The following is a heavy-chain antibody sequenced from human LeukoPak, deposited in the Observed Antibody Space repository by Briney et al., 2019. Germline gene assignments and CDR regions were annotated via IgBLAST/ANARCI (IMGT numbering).Heavy chain of an antibody. D-gene: IGHD6-19*01. V-gene: IGHV3-48*02. J-gene: IGHJ4*02. CDR3: ARGRYSSGYPFDY. Sequence: GGSLRLSCAASGFTFSSYWMNWVRQAPGKGLEWVSYISGSATTIYYADSVQGRFTISRDNAKNSLYLQMDSLRDEDTAVYYCARGRYSSGYPFDYWGQGTLVTVSS. CDR2: ISGSATTI. CDR1: GFTFSSYW.